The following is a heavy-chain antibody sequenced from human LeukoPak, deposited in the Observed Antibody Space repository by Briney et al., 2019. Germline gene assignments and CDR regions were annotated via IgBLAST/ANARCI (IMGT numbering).Heavy chain of an antibody. D-gene: IGHD3-22*01. CDR1: GFTVSSNY. CDR3: ARDRSSGSDFIFDY. Sequence: GGSLRLSCVVSGFTVSSNYMNWVRQAPGMGLEWVSVIYTDGSTYYADSVRGRFTISRDNSKNTLYLQMNTLRGEDTAVYYCARDRSSGSDFIFDYWGQGTLVTVPS. J-gene: IGHJ4*02. CDR2: IYTDGST. V-gene: IGHV3-53*01.